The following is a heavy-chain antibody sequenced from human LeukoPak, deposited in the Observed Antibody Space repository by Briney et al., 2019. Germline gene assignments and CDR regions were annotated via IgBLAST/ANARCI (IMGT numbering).Heavy chain of an antibody. CDR3: ARERKRGIAAAGLYYYYGMDV. J-gene: IGHJ6*02. V-gene: IGHV1-2*04. D-gene: IGHD6-13*01. CDR2: INPNSGGT. Sequence: GASVKVSCKASGYTFTGYYMHWVRQAPGQGLEWMGWINPNSGGTNYAQKFQGWVTMTRDTSISTAYMELSRLRSDDTAVYYCARERKRGIAAAGLYYYYGMDVWGQGTTVTVSS. CDR1: GYTFTGYY.